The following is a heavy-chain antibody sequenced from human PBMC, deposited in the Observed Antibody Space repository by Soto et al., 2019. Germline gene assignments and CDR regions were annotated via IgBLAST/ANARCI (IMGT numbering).Heavy chain of an antibody. CDR2: INHSGST. CDR1: SGSFSGYY. D-gene: IGHD2-2*01. J-gene: IGHJ6*03. CDR3: ARSGKICSSISCYAGNYYYYMDV. V-gene: IGHV4-34*01. Sequence: PSETLSLTCAVYSGSFSGYYWSWIRQPPGKGLEWIGEINHSGSTNYSPSLKSRVTISVDTSKNQFSLKLGSVTAADTAVYYCARSGKICSSISCYAGNYYYYMDVWGKGTKVTVSS.